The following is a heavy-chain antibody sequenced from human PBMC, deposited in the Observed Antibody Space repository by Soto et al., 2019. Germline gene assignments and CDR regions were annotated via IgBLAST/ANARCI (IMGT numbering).Heavy chain of an antibody. D-gene: IGHD5-18*01. CDR2: IIPIFGTA. CDR1: GGTFSSYA. CDR3: VRAGGYSYGRPDWYFDL. J-gene: IGHJ2*01. Sequence: QVQLVQSGAEVKKPGSSVKVSCKASGGTFSSYAISWVRQAPGQGLEWMGGIIPIFGTANYAQKFQGRVTITADESTSTAYMELSSLRSEDTAVYYCVRAGGYSYGRPDWYFDLWGCGTLVTVSS. V-gene: IGHV1-69*12.